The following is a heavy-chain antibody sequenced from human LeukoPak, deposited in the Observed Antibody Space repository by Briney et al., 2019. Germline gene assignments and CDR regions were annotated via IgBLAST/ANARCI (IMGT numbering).Heavy chain of an antibody. D-gene: IGHD2-15*01. V-gene: IGHV3-23*01. J-gene: IGHJ4*02. CDR2: IRGSGGST. Sequence: GGSLRLSCAASGFTFSTYAMTWVRQAPGRGLEWVSTIRGSGGSTYYADSVKGRFTISRDISKNTVDLQMNNLRAEDTAVYYCARYCSGGNCYSGLVYGGRGTLVAVSS. CDR1: GFTFSTYA. CDR3: ARYCSGGNCYSGLVY.